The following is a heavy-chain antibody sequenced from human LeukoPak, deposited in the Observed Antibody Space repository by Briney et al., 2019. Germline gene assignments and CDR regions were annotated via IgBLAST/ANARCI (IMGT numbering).Heavy chain of an antibody. CDR1: GFTFSSYA. CDR2: ISSSGTST. CDR3: AKHSLASYCSSTSCYLSA. V-gene: IGHV3-23*01. Sequence: GGSLRLSCTVSGFTFSSYAMSWVRQAPGKGLEWVSAISSSGTSTYYADSVKGRFTISRDNSKNTLYLQMNSLRAEDTAVYYCAKHSLASYCSSTSCYLSAWGQGTLVTVSS. D-gene: IGHD2-2*01. J-gene: IGHJ5*02.